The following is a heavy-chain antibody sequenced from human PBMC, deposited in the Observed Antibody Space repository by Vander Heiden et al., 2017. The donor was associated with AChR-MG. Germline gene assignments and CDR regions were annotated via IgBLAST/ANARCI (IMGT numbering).Heavy chain of an antibody. CDR1: GYNFRGYY. CDR3: ARGGQNLGALDM. J-gene: IGHJ3*02. D-gene: IGHD1-26*01. Sequence: QMQLVQSGAEVKKPGASVRVSCQASGYNFRGYYIHWVRQAPGQGLEWMGWINIDTGGPDYPQKFKGRVTMSRDLSTTTAYMDLNRLTSDDTAIYFCARGGQNLGALDMWGHGTLVNVS. CDR2: INIDTGGP. V-gene: IGHV1-2*02.